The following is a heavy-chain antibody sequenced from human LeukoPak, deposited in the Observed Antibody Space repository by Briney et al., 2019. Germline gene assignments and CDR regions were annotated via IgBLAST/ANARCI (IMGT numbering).Heavy chain of an antibody. D-gene: IGHD6-13*01. CDR2: IYYSGST. J-gene: IGHJ4*02. CDR3: ARGSSSGYSSPIDY. CDR1: GGSISSYY. V-gene: IGHV4-59*01. Sequence: PSETLSLTCTVSGGSISSYYWSWIRQPPGKGLEWIGYIYYSGSTNYNPSLKSRVTISVDTSENQFSLKLSSVTAADTAVYYCARGSSSGYSSPIDYWGQGTLVTVSS.